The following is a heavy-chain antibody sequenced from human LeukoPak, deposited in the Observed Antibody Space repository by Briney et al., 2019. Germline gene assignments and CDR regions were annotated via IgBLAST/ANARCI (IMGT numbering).Heavy chain of an antibody. CDR2: IYPGDSDT. Sequence: GESLKISCKGSGYSFTSYWIGWVRQMPGKVLEWMGIIYPGDSDTRYSPSFQGQFTISADKSSSTSYLQWSSLKASDTAMYYCARLSGGYDSSGPFDYWGQGTLVTVSS. CDR1: GYSFTSYW. V-gene: IGHV5-51*01. J-gene: IGHJ4*02. CDR3: ARLSGGYDSSGPFDY. D-gene: IGHD3-22*01.